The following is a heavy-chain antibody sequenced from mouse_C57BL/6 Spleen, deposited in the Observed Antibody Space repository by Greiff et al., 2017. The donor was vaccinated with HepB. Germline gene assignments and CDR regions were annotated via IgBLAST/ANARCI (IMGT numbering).Heavy chain of an antibody. J-gene: IGHJ4*01. Sequence: EVKVVESGPELVKPGASVKISCKASGYSFTDYNMNWVKQSNGKSLEWIGVINPNYGTTSYNQKFKGKATLTVDQSSSTAYMQLNSLTSEDSAVYYCARSLYDYDRFDYAMDYWGQGTSVTVSS. CDR3: ARSLYDYDRFDYAMDY. CDR2: INPNYGTT. CDR1: GYSFTDYN. D-gene: IGHD2-4*01. V-gene: IGHV1-39*01.